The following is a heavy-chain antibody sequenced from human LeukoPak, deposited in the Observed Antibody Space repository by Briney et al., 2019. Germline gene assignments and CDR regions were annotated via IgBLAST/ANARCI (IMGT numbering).Heavy chain of an antibody. Sequence: SETLSLTCTVSGGSISSGSYYWSWIRQPAGKGLEWIGRIYTSGSTNYNPSLKSRVTISVDTSKNQFSLKLSSVTAADTAVYYCARASQESGWLDYWGQGTLVTVSS. J-gene: IGHJ4*02. V-gene: IGHV4-61*02. CDR2: IYTSGST. CDR3: ARASQESGWLDY. D-gene: IGHD6-19*01. CDR1: GGSISSGSYY.